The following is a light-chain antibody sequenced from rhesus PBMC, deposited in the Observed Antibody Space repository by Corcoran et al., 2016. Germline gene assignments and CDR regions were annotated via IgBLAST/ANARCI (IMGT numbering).Light chain of an antibody. CDR2: WAS. CDR3: QQYYSTPH. V-gene: IGKV4-1*01. CDR1: QSLLYSSNNKNY. J-gene: IGKJ4*01. Sequence: DIVMTQSPDSLAVSLGERVTINCKSSQSLLYSSNNKNYLAWYTQKPGQVPKLFIYWASSRESGVPNPFRCSGTGTEFPFTIGGLKAANVAVYFCQQYYSTPHFGGGTKVEIE.